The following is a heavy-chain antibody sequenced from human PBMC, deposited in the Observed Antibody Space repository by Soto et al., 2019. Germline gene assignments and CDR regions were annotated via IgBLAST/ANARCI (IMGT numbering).Heavy chain of an antibody. CDR3: VRGEVPSTMVMYFDY. V-gene: IGHV2-70*20. D-gene: IGHD3-10*01. CDR1: GFSLTTLGMS. J-gene: IGHJ4*02. CDR2: INWEDDK. Sequence: SGPTLVNPTQTLTLTCSFSGFSLTTLGMSVSWVRQPPGKALEWLALINWEDDKYYSPSLKTRLTISKDTPKNRVLLTMTNLDPVDTATYYCVRGEVPSTMVMYFDYWGQGTLVTVSS.